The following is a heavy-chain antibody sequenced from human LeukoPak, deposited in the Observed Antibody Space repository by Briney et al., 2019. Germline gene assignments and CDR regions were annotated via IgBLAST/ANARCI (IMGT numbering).Heavy chain of an antibody. CDR2: IYYSGTT. CDR3: ARGTSSGWYGFDS. Sequence: PSETVSHTCSVSGGSISSYYWSWIRQPPGKGLEWIGYIYYSGTTNYNPSLKSRVTISVDTSKNQFSLKLNSVTAADTAVYYCARGTSSGWYGFDSWGQGTLVTVSS. J-gene: IGHJ4*02. CDR1: GGSISSYY. D-gene: IGHD6-19*01. V-gene: IGHV4-59*01.